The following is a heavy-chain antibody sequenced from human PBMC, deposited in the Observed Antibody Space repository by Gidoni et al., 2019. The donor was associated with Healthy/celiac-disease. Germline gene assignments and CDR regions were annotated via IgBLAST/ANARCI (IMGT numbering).Heavy chain of an antibody. CDR1: GGTFSSYA. J-gene: IGHJ6*02. V-gene: IGHV1-69*01. CDR3: ARDQEMAKRYYYYGMDV. CDR2: IIPIFGTA. D-gene: IGHD5-12*01. Sequence: QVQLVQSGAEVKKPGSSVKVSCKASGGTFSSYAISWVRQAPGQGLEWMGGIIPIFGTANYAQKFQGRVTITADESTSTAYMELSSLRSEETGGYYWARDQEMAKRYYYYGMDVWGQGTTVTVSS.